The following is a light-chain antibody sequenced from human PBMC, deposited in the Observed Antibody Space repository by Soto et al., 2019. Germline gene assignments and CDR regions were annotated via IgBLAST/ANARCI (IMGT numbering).Light chain of an antibody. V-gene: IGLV2-11*01. CDR2: DVS. J-gene: IGLJ3*02. CDR3: CSYAGSYTLV. Sequence: QSALTQPRSVSGSPGQSVTISCTGTSSDVGGYNYVSWYQQHPGKAPKLMIYDVSKRPSGVPDRFSGSKSGNTASLTISELRAEDEADYYCCSYAGSYTLVFGGGTKLTVL. CDR1: SSDVGGYNY.